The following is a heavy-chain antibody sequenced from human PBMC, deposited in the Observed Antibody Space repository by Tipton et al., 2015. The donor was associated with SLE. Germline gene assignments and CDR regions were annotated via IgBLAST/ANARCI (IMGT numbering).Heavy chain of an antibody. V-gene: IGHV4-39*07. Sequence: PGLVKPSETLSLTCTVSGASISSTSYYWGWIRQAPGKGLEWIGSIYNSGNTYYNASLKSRVTISAVTSKNQFSLRVSSVTAADTAVYYCARAGTGTAWGTFDIWGPGTMVTVSS. CDR1: GASISSTSYY. CDR3: ARAGTGTAWGTFDI. D-gene: IGHD1-14*01. J-gene: IGHJ3*02. CDR2: IYNSGNT.